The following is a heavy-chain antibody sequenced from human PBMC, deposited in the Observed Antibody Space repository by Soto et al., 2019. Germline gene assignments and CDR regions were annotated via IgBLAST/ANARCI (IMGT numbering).Heavy chain of an antibody. CDR2: IYQSGST. D-gene: IGHD4-4*01. Sequence: PSETLSLTCAVSGGSISSGGYSWSWIRQPPGKGLEWIGYIYQSGSTYYNPSLKSRVTISVDRSRNQFSLKLSSVTAADTAVYFCATQSYSNSGAYYYYAMDVWGQGTTVTVSS. CDR1: GGSISSGGYS. CDR3: ATQSYSNSGAYYYYAMDV. V-gene: IGHV4-30-2*01. J-gene: IGHJ6*02.